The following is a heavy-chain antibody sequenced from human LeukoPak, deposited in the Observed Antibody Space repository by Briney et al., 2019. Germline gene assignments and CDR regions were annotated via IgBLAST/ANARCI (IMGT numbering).Heavy chain of an antibody. V-gene: IGHV3-30*04. CDR1: GFTFSSYA. D-gene: IGHD6-13*01. CDR3: ARDRDSSSWSRGYFDY. CDR2: ISYDGSNK. Sequence: GWSLRLSCAASGFTFSSYAMHWVRQAPGKGLEWVAVISYDGSNKYYADSVKGRFTIYSDNSKKTPYLQMNSLRAEDTAVYYCARDRDSSSWSRGYFDYWGQGTLVTVSS. J-gene: IGHJ4*02.